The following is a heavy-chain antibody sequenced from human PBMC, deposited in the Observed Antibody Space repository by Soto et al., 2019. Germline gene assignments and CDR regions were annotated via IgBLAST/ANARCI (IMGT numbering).Heavy chain of an antibody. V-gene: IGHV1-2*06. J-gene: IGHJ5*02. CDR1: GYTFRAYY. CDR2: INPKSGDT. D-gene: IGHD2-8*01. Sequence: ASVKVSYKASGYTFRAYYMYWVRQAPGQGLEWVGRINPKSGDTNYAQRFQGRVTMTRDTSIGTAYLELSSLRWDDTAFYYCEKFKQALNGMDLWGQGTLVTVSS. CDR3: EKFKQALNGMDL.